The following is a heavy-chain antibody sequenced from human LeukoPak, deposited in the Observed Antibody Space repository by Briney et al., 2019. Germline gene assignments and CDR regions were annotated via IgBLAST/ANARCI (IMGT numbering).Heavy chain of an antibody. J-gene: IGHJ2*01. V-gene: IGHV3-33*05. D-gene: IGHD3-22*01. Sequence: PGESLRLSCAASGFTFSSYGMHWVRQAPGKGLEWVAVISYDGSNKYYADSVKGRFTISRDNSKNTLYLQMNSLRAEDTAVYYCAKGRITMIVDDWYFDLWGRGTLVTVSS. CDR3: AKGRITMIVDDWYFDL. CDR2: ISYDGSNK. CDR1: GFTFSSYG.